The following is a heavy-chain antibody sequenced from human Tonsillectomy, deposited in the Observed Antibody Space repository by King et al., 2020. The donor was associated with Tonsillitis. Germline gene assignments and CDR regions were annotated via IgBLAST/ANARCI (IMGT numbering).Heavy chain of an antibody. D-gene: IGHD3-3*01. CDR3: AKDLSITIFGVDYYYYYYGMDV. V-gene: IGHV3-30*18. J-gene: IGHJ6*02. CDR2: ISYDGSNK. Sequence: VQLVESGGGVVQPGRSLRLSCAASGFTFSSYGMHWVRQAPDKGLEWVAVISYDGSNKYYADSVKGRFTISRDNSKNTLYLQMNSLGAEDTAVYYCAKDLSITIFGVDYYYYYYGMDVWGQGTTVTVSS. CDR1: GFTFSSYG.